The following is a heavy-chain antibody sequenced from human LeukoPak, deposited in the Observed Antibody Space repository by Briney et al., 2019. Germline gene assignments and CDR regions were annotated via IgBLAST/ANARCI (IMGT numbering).Heavy chain of an antibody. CDR1: GDSITSNKYY. J-gene: IGHJ5*02. CDR2: VYYSGNT. V-gene: IGHV4-39*02. Sequence: SETLSLTCAVSGDSITSNKYYWGWIRQPPGKGLEWIGSVYYSGNTYYNPSLKSRVTISVDTSKNHFSLRLSSVTAADTAVYYCASGGGYCGGGSCYSGNWFDPWGQGTLVTVSA. CDR3: ASGGGYCGGGSCYSGNWFDP. D-gene: IGHD2-15*01.